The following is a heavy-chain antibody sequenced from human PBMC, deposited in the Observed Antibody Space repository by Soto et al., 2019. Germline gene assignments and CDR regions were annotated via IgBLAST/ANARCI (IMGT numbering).Heavy chain of an antibody. V-gene: IGHV3-23*01. CDR1: GVTFRNYA. CDR3: ANGRLAGGFDF. CDR2: VSATAGTT. Sequence: AEALRLSCAASGVTFRNYAMSWVRQPPGKGLEWVSLVSATAGTTYYTDSVKGRVTISRDNSRNTVYLQMNSLRAVDTAVYYYANGRLAGGFDFWAQGSLVTVSS. J-gene: IGHJ4*01. D-gene: IGHD3-16*01.